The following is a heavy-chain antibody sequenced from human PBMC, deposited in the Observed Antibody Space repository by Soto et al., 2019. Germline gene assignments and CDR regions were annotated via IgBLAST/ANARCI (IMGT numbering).Heavy chain of an antibody. Sequence: PGESLKISCKGSGYSFTSYWISWVRQMPGKGLEWMGRIDPSDSYTNYSPSFQGHVTISADKSISTAYLQWSSLKASDTAMYYCATVVPAAIDYYYYGMDGWGQGTTVTVSS. CDR1: GYSFTSYW. V-gene: IGHV5-10-1*01. D-gene: IGHD2-2*01. CDR3: ATVVPAAIDYYYYGMDG. CDR2: IDPSDSYT. J-gene: IGHJ6*02.